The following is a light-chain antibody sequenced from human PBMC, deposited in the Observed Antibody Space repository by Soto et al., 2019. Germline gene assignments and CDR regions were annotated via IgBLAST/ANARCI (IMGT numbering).Light chain of an antibody. CDR3: AAWDDSLSGRV. CDR1: SSNIGSHN. V-gene: IGLV1-47*01. Sequence: QSALTQPPSASGTPGQRVSISCSGGSSNIGSHNVYWYQQLPGTAPKLLIFKNNQRPSGVPDRFSGSKSGTSASLAISGLRSEDEADYYCAAWDDSLSGRVFGNGTKVTVL. J-gene: IGLJ1*01. CDR2: KNN.